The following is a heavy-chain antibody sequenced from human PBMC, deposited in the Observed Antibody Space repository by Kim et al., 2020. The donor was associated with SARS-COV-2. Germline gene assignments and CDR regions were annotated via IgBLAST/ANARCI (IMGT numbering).Heavy chain of an antibody. CDR3: AKARYGSGSYSWFDP. Sequence: GGSLRLSCAASGFTFSSYGMHWVRQAPGKGLEWVAVISYDGSNKYYADSVKGRFTISRDNSKNTLYLQMNSLRAEDTAVYYCAKARYGSGSYSWFDPWGQGTLVTVSS. V-gene: IGHV3-30*18. J-gene: IGHJ5*02. D-gene: IGHD3-10*01. CDR2: ISYDGSNK. CDR1: GFTFSSYG.